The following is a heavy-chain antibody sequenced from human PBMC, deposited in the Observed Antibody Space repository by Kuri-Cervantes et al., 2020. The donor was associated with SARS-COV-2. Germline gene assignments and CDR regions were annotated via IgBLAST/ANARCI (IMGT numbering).Heavy chain of an antibody. V-gene: IGHV3-23*01. CDR3: AKWDVIVVVAAPELHY. Sequence: GESLKISCAASGFTFSTYAMTWVRRAPGKGLEWVSAISGSGGSTYYADSVQGRFTISRDNSKNTLYLQMNSLRAEDTAVYYCAKWDVIVVVAAPELHYWGQGTLVTVSS. CDR2: ISGSGGST. CDR1: GFTFSTYA. D-gene: IGHD2-15*01. J-gene: IGHJ4*02.